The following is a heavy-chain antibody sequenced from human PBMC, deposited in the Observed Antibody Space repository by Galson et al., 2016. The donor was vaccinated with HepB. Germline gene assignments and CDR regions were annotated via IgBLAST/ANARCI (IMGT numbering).Heavy chain of an antibody. J-gene: IGHJ6*02. CDR1: GFSFTNYW. CDR2: IYPDDSDT. Sequence: QSGAEVTKPGESLKISCKGSGFSFTNYWIGWVRQMPGKGLEWMGIIYPDDSDTRYSPSFQGQVTISADKSISTAYLQWSSLKASDTAMYYCATLYWNAGDHNGMDVWGQGTTVTVAS. CDR3: ATLYWNAGDHNGMDV. V-gene: IGHV5-51*03. D-gene: IGHD1-1*01.